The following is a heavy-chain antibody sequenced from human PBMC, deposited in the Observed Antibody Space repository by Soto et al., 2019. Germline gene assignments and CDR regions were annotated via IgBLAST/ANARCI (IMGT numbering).Heavy chain of an antibody. CDR3: ARSYRGQGSDY. D-gene: IGHD3-10*01. CDR1: GGTFSSYT. CDR2: IIPILGIA. V-gene: IGHV1-69*02. J-gene: IGHJ4*02. Sequence: QVQLVQSGAEVQKPGSSVKVSCKASGGTFSSYTISWVRQAPGQGLEWMGRIIPILGIANYAQKFQGRVTITADKSTSTAYMELSSLRSEDTAVYYCARSYRGQGSDYWGQGTLVTVSS.